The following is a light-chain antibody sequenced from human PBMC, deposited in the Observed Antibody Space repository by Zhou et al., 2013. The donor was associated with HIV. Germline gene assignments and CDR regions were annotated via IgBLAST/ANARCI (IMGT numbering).Light chain of an antibody. CDR1: QSVSSN. J-gene: IGKJ2*01. Sequence: EVVMTQSPATLSVSPGGRATLSCRASQSVSSNLAWYQQRPGQAPRLLIFSTSSRATGIPARFTGSGSGTDFTLTISSLQPEDFATYYCQQAHSFPYTFGQGTKLETK. CDR2: STS. CDR3: QQAHSFPYT. V-gene: IGKV3-15*01.